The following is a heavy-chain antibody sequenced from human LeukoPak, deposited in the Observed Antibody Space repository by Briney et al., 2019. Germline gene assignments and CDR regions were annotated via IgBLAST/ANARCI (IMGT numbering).Heavy chain of an antibody. CDR2: ISSSSSTI. V-gene: IGHV3-48*01. CDR3: ARGYIFDY. D-gene: IGHD6-13*01. Sequence: PGGSLRLSCAASGFTFSSYSMNWVRQAPGKGLEWVSYISSSSSTIYYADSVKGRFTISRDNAKNSLYLQMNSLRAADTAVYYCARGYIFDYWGQGTLVTVSS. CDR1: GFTFSSYS. J-gene: IGHJ4*02.